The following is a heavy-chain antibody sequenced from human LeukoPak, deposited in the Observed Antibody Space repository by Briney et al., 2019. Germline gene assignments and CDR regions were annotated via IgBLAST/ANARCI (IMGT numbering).Heavy chain of an antibody. D-gene: IGHD5-24*01. J-gene: IGHJ4*02. CDR2: ISYDGSNK. V-gene: IGHV3-30*18. CDR1: GFTFSSYG. Sequence: GGSLRLSCAASGFTFSSYGMHWVRQAPGKGLEWVAVISYDGSNKYYADSVKGRFTISRDNSKNTLYLQMNSLRAEDTAVYYCAKGPGDGYNPDYWGQGTLVTVSS. CDR3: AKGPGDGYNPDY.